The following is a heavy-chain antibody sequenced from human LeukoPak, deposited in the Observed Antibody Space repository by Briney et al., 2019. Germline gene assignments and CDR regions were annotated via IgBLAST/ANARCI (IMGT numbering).Heavy chain of an antibody. CDR3: ARDMNNRGAFDI. CDR1: GFSFSSYA. V-gene: IGHV3-30*03. Sequence: GGSLRLSCAASGFSFSSYAMNWVRQAPGKGLEWVAVISYDGTNKYYADSVKGRITISRDNSENTLYLQMSSLRAEDTAVYYCARDMNNRGAFDIWGQGTMVTVSS. D-gene: IGHD1/OR15-1a*01. CDR2: ISYDGTNK. J-gene: IGHJ3*02.